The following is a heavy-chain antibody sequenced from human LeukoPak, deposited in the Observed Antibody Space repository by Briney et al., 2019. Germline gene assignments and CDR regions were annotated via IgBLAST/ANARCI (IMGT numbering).Heavy chain of an antibody. D-gene: IGHD2-15*01. CDR3: ARVHEGIGYCSGGSCGSNWFDP. J-gene: IGHJ5*02. V-gene: IGHV1-18*01. CDR2: ISAYNGNT. Sequence: ASVKVSCKASGYTFTSYGISWVRQAPGQGLEWMGWISAYNGNTNYAQKLQGRVTMTTDTSTSTAYMELRSLRSDDTAVYYCARVHEGIGYCSGGSCGSNWFDPGAREPWSPSPQ. CDR1: GYTFTSYG.